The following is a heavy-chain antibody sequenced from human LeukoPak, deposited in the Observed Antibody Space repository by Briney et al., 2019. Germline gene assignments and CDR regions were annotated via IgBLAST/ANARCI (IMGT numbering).Heavy chain of an antibody. Sequence: SQTLSLTCAVSGGSVSSGGYSWNWIRQPPGEGLEWIGYISHSGITYYNPSVKSRVTISVDWSNNQFSLKLSSVTAADTAVYYCASHLLPTPWYFDYWGQGTLVTVSS. CDR2: ISHSGIT. J-gene: IGHJ4*02. CDR1: GGSVSSGGYS. D-gene: IGHD2-15*01. V-gene: IGHV4-30-2*02. CDR3: ASHLLPTPWYFDY.